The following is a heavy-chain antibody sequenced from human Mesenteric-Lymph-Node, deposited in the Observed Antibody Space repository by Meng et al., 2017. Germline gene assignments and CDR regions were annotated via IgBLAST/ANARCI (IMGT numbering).Heavy chain of an antibody. CDR2: IYHSGGT. Sequence: EWGPGLGKPSGTLSLPWAVSGGSISISTWWSWVRQPPGKGLEWIGEIYHSGGTNYNPSLRGRVTISLDKSKNQFSLTLRSVTAADTAVYYCARDPYATGWAGWGQGTLVTVS. V-gene: IGHV4-4*02. CDR1: GGSISISTW. CDR3: ARDPYATGWAG. J-gene: IGHJ4*02. D-gene: IGHD6-19*01.